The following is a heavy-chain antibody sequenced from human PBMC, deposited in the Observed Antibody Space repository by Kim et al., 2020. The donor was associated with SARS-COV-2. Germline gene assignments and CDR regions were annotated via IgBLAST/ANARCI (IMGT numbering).Heavy chain of an antibody. Sequence: SETLSLTCTVSGGSISSSSYYWGWIRQPPGKGLEWIGSIYYSGSTYYNPSLKSRVTISVDTSKNQFSLKLSSVTAADTAVYYCARGGGGYYYDSSGYFPFDYWGQGTLVTVSS. CDR2: IYYSGST. J-gene: IGHJ4*02. CDR3: ARGGGGYYYDSSGYFPFDY. V-gene: IGHV4-39*01. CDR1: GGSISSSSYY. D-gene: IGHD3-22*01.